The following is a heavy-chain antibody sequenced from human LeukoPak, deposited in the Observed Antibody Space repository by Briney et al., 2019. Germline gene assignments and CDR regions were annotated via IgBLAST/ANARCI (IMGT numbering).Heavy chain of an antibody. CDR2: IRDDGSTR. V-gene: IGHV3-30*02. CDR3: AKVPHSWGLFDS. D-gene: IGHD3-16*01. J-gene: IGHJ4*02. CDR1: GFTFSRYG. Sequence: GGSLRLSCAASGFTFSRYGLHWVRQAPGKGLEWVAFIRDDGSTRYYTDSVKGRFTVSRDNPKNTLYLQMDSLRTEDTAVYYCAKVPHSWGLFDSWGQGTLVTVSS.